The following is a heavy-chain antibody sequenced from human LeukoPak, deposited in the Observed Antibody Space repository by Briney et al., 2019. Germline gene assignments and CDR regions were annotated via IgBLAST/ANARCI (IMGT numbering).Heavy chain of an antibody. CDR3: ARTYYDILTGYPPDAFDI. V-gene: IGHV4-38-2*01. CDR1: GYSISSGYY. CDR2: IYHSGST. Sequence: SETLSLTCAVSGYSISSGYYWGWIRQPPGKGLEWIGSIYHSGSTYYNPSLKSRVTISVDTSKNQFSLKLGSVTAADTAVYYCARTYYDILTGYPPDAFDIWGQGTMVTVSS. D-gene: IGHD3-9*01. J-gene: IGHJ3*02.